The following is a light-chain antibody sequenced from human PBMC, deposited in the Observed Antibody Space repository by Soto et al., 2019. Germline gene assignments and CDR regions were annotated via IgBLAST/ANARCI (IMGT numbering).Light chain of an antibody. J-gene: IGKJ1*01. CDR2: DAS. Sequence: DIQVTQSPSTLSASVGDRVTITCRASQSISSWLDWYQQKPGKAPKLLIYDASSLESGVPSRFSGSGSGTEFTLTISSLQPDDFATYYCQQYNSYPRTFGQGTKVETK. CDR3: QQYNSYPRT. CDR1: QSISSW. V-gene: IGKV1-5*01.